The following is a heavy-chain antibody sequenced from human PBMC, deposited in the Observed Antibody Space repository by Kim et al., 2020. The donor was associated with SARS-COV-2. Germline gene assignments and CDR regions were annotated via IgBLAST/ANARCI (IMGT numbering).Heavy chain of an antibody. J-gene: IGHJ4*02. D-gene: IGHD3-10*01. Sequence: GGSLRLSCAASGFTFSSYSMNWVRQAPGKGLEWVSSISSSSSYIYYADSVKGRFTISRDNAKNSLYLQMNSLRAEDTAVYYCARAGSVSGFGELFLDYWGQGTLVTVSS. V-gene: IGHV3-21*01. CDR3: ARAGSVSGFGELFLDY. CDR2: ISSSSSYI. CDR1: GFTFSSYS.